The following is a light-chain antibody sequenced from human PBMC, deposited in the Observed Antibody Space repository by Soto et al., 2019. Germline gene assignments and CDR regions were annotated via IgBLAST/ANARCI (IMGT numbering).Light chain of an antibody. CDR1: SSDVGGYNH. CDR3: CSYAGSYTYV. J-gene: IGLJ1*01. Sequence: QSVLTQPRSVSGSPGQSVTISCTGASSDVGGYNHVSWYQQYPGKAHKLMIYDVSKRPSGVPDRFSGSKSGNTASLTISGLQAEDEADYYCCSYAGSYTYVFGTGTKVTVL. V-gene: IGLV2-11*01. CDR2: DVS.